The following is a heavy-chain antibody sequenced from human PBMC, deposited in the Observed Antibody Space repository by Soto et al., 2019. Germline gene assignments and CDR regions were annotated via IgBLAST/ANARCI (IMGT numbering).Heavy chain of an antibody. D-gene: IGHD2-15*01. CDR1: GGSISSYY. Sequence: QVQLQESGPGLVKPAETLSLTGTVSGGSISSYYWSWIRQPPGKGLEWIGYIYYSGSSNYNPSLKSRVTMSLDTSKNQFSLKLSSVTAADTAVYYCARQGIKYIDYWGQGTLVTVSS. V-gene: IGHV4-59*08. CDR3: ARQGIKYIDY. CDR2: IYYSGSS. J-gene: IGHJ4*02.